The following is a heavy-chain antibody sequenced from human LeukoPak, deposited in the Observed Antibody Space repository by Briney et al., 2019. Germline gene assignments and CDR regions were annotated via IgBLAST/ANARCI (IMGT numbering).Heavy chain of an antibody. CDR1: GYTFTRYY. Sequence: ASVKVSCKASGYTFTRYYMHWVRQAPGQGLEWMGWNNPNSGGTSYAQKFQRRVTMTRDTSISTAYMELSRLRCDDMAVYYCARGSYQEYAFDIWGQGTMVTVSS. D-gene: IGHD3-10*01. V-gene: IGHV1-2*02. CDR2: NNPNSGGT. CDR3: ARGSYQEYAFDI. J-gene: IGHJ3*02.